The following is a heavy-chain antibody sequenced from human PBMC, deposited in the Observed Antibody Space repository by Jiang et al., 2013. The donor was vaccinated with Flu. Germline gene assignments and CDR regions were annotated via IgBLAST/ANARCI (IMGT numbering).Heavy chain of an antibody. D-gene: IGHD3-10*01. J-gene: IGHJ6*02. V-gene: IGHV4-31*03. CDR3: ARESTMVRDYYYYGMDV. CDR1: GGSISSGGYY. CDR2: IYYSGST. Sequence: GPGLVKPSQTLSLTCTVSGGSISSGGYYWSWIRQHPGKGLEWIGYIYYSGSTYYNPSLKSRVTISVDTSKNQFSLKLSSVTAADTAVYYCARESTMVRDYYYYGMDVWGQGDHGHRLL.